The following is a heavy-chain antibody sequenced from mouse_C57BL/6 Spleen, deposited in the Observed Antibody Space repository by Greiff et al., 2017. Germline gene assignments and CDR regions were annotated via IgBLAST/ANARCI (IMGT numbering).Heavy chain of an antibody. CDR3: ASFDNTVVARYFDV. CDR2: IYPGDGDT. V-gene: IGHV1-82*01. Sequence: QVQLQQSGPELVKPGASVKISCKASGFAFSSSWMNWVKQRPGKGLEWIGRIYPGDGDTNYNGKFKGKATLTADTSASTSYKKLSSLTAEDSAVFLCASFDNTVVARYFDVWGTGTTVTVSS. J-gene: IGHJ1*03. D-gene: IGHD1-1*01. CDR1: GFAFSSSW.